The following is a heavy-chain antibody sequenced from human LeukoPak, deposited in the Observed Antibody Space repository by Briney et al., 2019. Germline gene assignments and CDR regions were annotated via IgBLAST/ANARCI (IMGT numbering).Heavy chain of an antibody. Sequence: ASVTVSCKASGYTFTSYYMHWVRQAPGQGLEWMGIINPSGGSTSYAQKFQGRVTMTRDTSTSTVYMELSSLRSEDTAVYYCARARDTAMVGNALAFDYWGQGTLVTVSS. CDR3: ARARDTAMVGNALAFDY. D-gene: IGHD5-18*01. CDR2: INPSGGST. V-gene: IGHV1-46*01. J-gene: IGHJ4*02. CDR1: GYTFTSYY.